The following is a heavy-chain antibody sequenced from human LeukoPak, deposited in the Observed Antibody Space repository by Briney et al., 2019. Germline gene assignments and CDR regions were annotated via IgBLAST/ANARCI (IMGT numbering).Heavy chain of an antibody. Sequence: GGSLRLSCAASGFTFSSYSMNRVRQAPGKGLEWVSSISSSSSYIYYADSVKGRFTISRDNAKNSLYLQMNSLRAEDTAVYYCARDGRAAGFDYWGQGTLVTVSS. V-gene: IGHV3-21*01. CDR3: ARDGRAAGFDY. D-gene: IGHD1-1*01. CDR1: GFTFSSYS. CDR2: ISSSSSYI. J-gene: IGHJ4*02.